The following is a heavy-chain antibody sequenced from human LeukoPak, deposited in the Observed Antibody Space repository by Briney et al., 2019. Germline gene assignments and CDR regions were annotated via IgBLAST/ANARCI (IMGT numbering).Heavy chain of an antibody. Sequence: PGGSLRLSCAASGFTFSSYGMHWVRQAPGKGLEWVAVIWYDGSNKYYADSVRGRFTVSRDNSKNTLYLQMNSLRAEDTAVYYCARERHPGSGYYRFDYWGQGTLVTVSS. CDR3: ARERHPGSGYYRFDY. CDR2: IWYDGSNK. J-gene: IGHJ4*02. D-gene: IGHD3-3*01. V-gene: IGHV3-33*08. CDR1: GFTFSSYG.